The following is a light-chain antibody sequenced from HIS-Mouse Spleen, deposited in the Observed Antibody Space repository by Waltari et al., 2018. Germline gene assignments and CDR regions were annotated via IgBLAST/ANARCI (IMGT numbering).Light chain of an antibody. CDR1: SSNIGSNY. V-gene: IGLV1-47*01. CDR3: AAWDDSLSGPV. CDR2: RNK. J-gene: IGLJ3*02. Sequence: QSVLTQPPSASGTPGQRVTISCSGSSSNIGSNYVYWYQQLPGTAPKLLISRNKQRPSGGPDRFSGSKSGTSASRAISGLRSEDEADYYCAAWDDSLSGPVFGGGTKLTVL.